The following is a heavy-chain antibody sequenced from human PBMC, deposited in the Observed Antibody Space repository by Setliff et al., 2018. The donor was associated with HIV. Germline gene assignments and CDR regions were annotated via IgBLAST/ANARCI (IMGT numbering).Heavy chain of an antibody. CDR2: ISITSGTI. CDR3: ARDLGHSSPVFDY. V-gene: IGHV3-48*01. J-gene: IGHJ4*02. Sequence: GGSLRLSCSASGFTFSTYSMNWVRQAPGKGLEWVSYISITSGTIYYADSVKGRSTISRDNAKNSLFLQMNSLRAEDTAVYYCARDLGHSSPVFDYWGQGTLVTVSS. CDR1: GFTFSTYS.